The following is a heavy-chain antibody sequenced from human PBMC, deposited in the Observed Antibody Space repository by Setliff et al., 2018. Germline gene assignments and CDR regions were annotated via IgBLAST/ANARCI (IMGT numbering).Heavy chain of an antibody. V-gene: IGHV3-33*01. CDR3: ARSMFSGYLPLGGKYSMDV. Sequence: PGGSLRLSCATSGFTFSTHAMHWARQAPGKGLDWVAMIWSDGNTTYYADSVKGRFTISRDNSKNTLYLQMNSLRAEDTAVYYCARSMFSGYLPLGGKYSMDVWGKGTMVTVSS. D-gene: IGHD3-22*01. CDR1: GFTFSTHA. J-gene: IGHJ6*03. CDR2: IWSDGNTT.